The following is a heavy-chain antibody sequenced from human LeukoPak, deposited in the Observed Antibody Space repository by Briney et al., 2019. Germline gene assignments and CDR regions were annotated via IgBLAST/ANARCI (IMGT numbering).Heavy chain of an antibody. CDR1: GFTFSSYS. CDR3: ARDRGTAFDY. D-gene: IGHD3-10*01. Sequence: PGGSLRLXCAASGFTFSSYSMNWVRQAPGKGLEWVASISSSSSNIYYAYSVKGRFTISRDNANNSLYLQMNSLRAEDTAVYYCARDRGTAFDYWGQGTLVTVSS. J-gene: IGHJ4*02. CDR2: ISSSSSNI. V-gene: IGHV3-21*01.